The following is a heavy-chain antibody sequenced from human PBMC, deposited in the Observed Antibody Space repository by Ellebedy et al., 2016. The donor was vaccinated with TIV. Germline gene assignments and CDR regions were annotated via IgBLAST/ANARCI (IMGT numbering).Heavy chain of an antibody. CDR3: ARDYGWSTIAGVDY. D-gene: IGHD3-10*01. CDR1: GYIFTSHP. J-gene: IGHJ4*02. V-gene: IGHV1-3*04. Sequence: AASVKVSCKASGYIFTSHPIHWVRQAPGQRPEWMGWINTGKVYTKYSQKFQGRVTITRDTSASTAYMELSTLSSEDTALYYCARDYGWSTIAGVDYWGQGTLVTVSS. CDR2: INTGKVYT.